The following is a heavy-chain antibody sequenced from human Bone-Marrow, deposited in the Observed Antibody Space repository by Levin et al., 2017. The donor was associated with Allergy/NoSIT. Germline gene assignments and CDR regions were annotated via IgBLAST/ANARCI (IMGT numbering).Heavy chain of an antibody. CDR2: IKNDGSET. J-gene: IGHJ4*02. CDR1: GFTFNNYW. Sequence: ASVKVSCAAFGFTFNNYWMRWVRQTPGKGLESVANIKNDGSETYYVDSVKGRFTISRDNAKNSLHLQMNSLRAEDTAVYYCATAVRGIRFDYWGQGTLVTVSS. D-gene: IGHD1-14*01. CDR3: ATAVRGIRFDY. V-gene: IGHV3-7*01.